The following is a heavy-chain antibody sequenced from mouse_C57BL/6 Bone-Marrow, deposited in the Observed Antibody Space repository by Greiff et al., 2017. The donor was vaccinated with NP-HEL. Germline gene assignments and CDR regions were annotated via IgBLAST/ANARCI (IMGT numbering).Heavy chain of an antibody. CDR1: GYSITSGYY. CDR3: ASGFITTVVATKDY. Sequence: VQLKESGPGLVKPSQSLSLTCSVTGYSITSGYYWNWIRQFPGNKLEWMGYISYDGSNNYNPSLNNRISITRDTSKNQFFLKLNSVTTEDTATYYCASGFITTVVATKDYWGQGTSVTVSS. CDR2: ISYDGSN. D-gene: IGHD1-1*01. J-gene: IGHJ4*01. V-gene: IGHV3-6*01.